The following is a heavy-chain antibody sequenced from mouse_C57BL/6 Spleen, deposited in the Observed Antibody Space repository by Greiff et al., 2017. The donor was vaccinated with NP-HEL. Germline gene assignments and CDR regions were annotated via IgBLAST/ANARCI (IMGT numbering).Heavy chain of an antibody. CDR1: GYAFSSSW. Sequence: QVQLQQSGPELVKPGASVKISCKASGYAFSSSWMNWVKQRPGKGLEWIGRIYPGDGDTNYNGKFKGKATLTADKSSSTAYMQLSSLTSEDSAVYFCARGDYYYGSSYWYFDVWGTGTTVTVSS. D-gene: IGHD1-1*01. V-gene: IGHV1-82*01. CDR2: IYPGDGDT. J-gene: IGHJ1*03. CDR3: ARGDYYYGSSYWYFDV.